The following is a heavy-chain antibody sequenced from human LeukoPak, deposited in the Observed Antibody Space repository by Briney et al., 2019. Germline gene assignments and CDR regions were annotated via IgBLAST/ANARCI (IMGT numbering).Heavy chain of an antibody. CDR3: AREGEVVVAPHYGMDV. CDR1: GGSISSYY. CDR2: IYTSGST. D-gene: IGHD2-15*01. J-gene: IGHJ6*02. V-gene: IGHV4-4*07. Sequence: SETRSLTCTVSGGSISSYYWSWIRQPAGKGLDWIGRIYTSGSTNYNPSLKSPVTMSVDTSKNQFSLKLSSVTAADSAVYYCAREGEVVVAPHYGMDVWGQGTTVTVSS.